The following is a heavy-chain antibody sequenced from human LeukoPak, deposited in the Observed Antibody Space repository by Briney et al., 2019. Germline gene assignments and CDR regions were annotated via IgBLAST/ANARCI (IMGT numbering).Heavy chain of an antibody. CDR1: GHTFTSYA. Sequence: ASVKVSRKASGHTFTSYAMHWVRQPPGQGLEWMGWINANTGNPTYSQGFTVRVVFSLDTSVSTAYLQISSLKAEDTAVDYCARAYCSGGSCYSGANWFDPWGQGTLVTVSS. D-gene: IGHD2-15*01. J-gene: IGHJ5*02. CDR2: INANTGNP. V-gene: IGHV7-4-1*02. CDR3: ARAYCSGGSCYSGANWFDP.